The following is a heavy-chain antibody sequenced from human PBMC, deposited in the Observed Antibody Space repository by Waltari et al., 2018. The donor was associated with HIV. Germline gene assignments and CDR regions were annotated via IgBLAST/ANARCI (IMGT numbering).Heavy chain of an antibody. CDR2: IYYSGNT. Sequence: QVQLQESGPGLVKPSETLSLTCTVSGGSISSYYWSWIRQPPGKGLEWIGYIYYSGNTNYTPSLKSRVTISVDTSKNQFSLKLNSVTAADTAVYYCARGSSSLIVWFDPWGQGTLVTVSS. J-gene: IGHJ5*02. CDR3: ARGSSSLIVWFDP. V-gene: IGHV4-59*01. D-gene: IGHD6-13*01. CDR1: GGSISSYY.